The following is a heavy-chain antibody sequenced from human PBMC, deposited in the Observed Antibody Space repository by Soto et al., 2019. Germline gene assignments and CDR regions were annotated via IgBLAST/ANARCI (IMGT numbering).Heavy chain of an antibody. D-gene: IGHD1-26*01. CDR2: INHRGTT. Sequence: QVQLQQWGAGLLKPSETLSLTCAIYGGSLSGSSWNWIRQPPGKGLEWIGEINHRGTTNYNPSLKSRVTISVDTSRNQFSLKLRSVTAADTAVYYCATGGGFIETHMVWFDPWGQGTLVTVSS. CDR1: GGSLSGSS. V-gene: IGHV4-34*01. CDR3: ATGGGFIETHMVWFDP. J-gene: IGHJ5*02.